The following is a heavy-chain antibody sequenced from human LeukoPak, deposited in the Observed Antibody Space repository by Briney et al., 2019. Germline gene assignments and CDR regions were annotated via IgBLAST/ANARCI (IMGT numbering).Heavy chain of an antibody. D-gene: IGHD6-13*01. V-gene: IGHV4-34*01. Sequence: PSETLSLTCAVYGGSFSGYYWSWIRQPPGKGLEWIGEINHSGSTNYNPSLKGRVTISVDTSKNQFSLKLSSVTAADTAVYYCARHPNSSKLPLYAFDIWGQGTMVTVSS. CDR2: INHSGST. CDR1: GGSFSGYY. CDR3: ARHPNSSKLPLYAFDI. J-gene: IGHJ3*02.